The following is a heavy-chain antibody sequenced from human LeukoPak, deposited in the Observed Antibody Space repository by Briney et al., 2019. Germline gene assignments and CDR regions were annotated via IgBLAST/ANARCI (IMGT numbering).Heavy chain of an antibody. J-gene: IGHJ6*02. CDR3: AREQVAASDYYYYGMDV. D-gene: IGHD2-15*01. CDR1: GVSISSYY. Sequence: SETLSLTCTVSGVSISSYYWSWIRQPPGKGLEWIGYIYYSGSTNYNPSLESRVTISVDTSKNQFSLKLSSVTAADTAVYYCAREQVAASDYYYYGMDVWGQGTTVTVPS. V-gene: IGHV4-59*12. CDR2: IYYSGST.